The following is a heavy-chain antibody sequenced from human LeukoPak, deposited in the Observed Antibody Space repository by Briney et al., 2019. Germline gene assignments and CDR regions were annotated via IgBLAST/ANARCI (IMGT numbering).Heavy chain of an antibody. Sequence: PGGSLRLSCAASGFTFSSYSMNWVRQAPGKGLEWVSSISSSSSYIYYADSVKGRFTISRDNAKNSLYLQMNSLRAEDTAVYYCATPYFQQLSAFDIWGQGTMVTVSS. V-gene: IGHV3-21*01. CDR3: ATPYFQQLSAFDI. CDR1: GFTFSSYS. D-gene: IGHD6-13*01. J-gene: IGHJ3*02. CDR2: ISSSSSYI.